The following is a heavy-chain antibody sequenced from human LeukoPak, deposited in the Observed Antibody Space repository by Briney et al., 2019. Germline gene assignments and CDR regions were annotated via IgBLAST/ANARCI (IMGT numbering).Heavy chain of an antibody. D-gene: IGHD6-13*01. CDR3: VRGGGTSWFDY. CDR2: ISPNSGAT. V-gene: IGHV1-2*02. J-gene: IGHJ4*02. Sequence: ASVKVSCKVSVYTFTRYNFHWVRQAPGQGLEWMGWISPNSGATNYAQKFQGRVTLTSDTSTSTAYMEVNGLRSDDTAVYSCVRGGGTSWFDYWGQGTPVTVSS. CDR1: VYTFTRYN.